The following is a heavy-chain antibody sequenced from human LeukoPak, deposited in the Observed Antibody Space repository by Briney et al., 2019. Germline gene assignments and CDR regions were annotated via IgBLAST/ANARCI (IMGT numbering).Heavy chain of an antibody. CDR3: ARRQGSYFDISGYYNG. V-gene: IGHV3-7*01. CDR1: GFTFSSYW. J-gene: IGHJ4*02. D-gene: IGHD3-22*01. Sequence: GGSLRLSCAASGFTFSSYWMSWVRQAPGKGLEWVANIKQDGSEKYYVDSVKGRFTISRDNAKNSLFLEMNSPRAEDTAVYYCARRQGSYFDISGYYNGWGQGTLVTVSS. CDR2: IKQDGSEK.